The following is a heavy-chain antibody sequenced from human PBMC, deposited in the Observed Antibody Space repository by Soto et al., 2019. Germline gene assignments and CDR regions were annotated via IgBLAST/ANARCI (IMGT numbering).Heavy chain of an antibody. D-gene: IGHD3-3*01. V-gene: IGHV4-61*01. CDR2: IYYSGST. J-gene: IGHJ4*02. CDR1: GGSVSSGSYY. CDR3: ARVPSDFWSGYYSDY. Sequence: SETLSLTCTVSGGSVSSGSYYWSWIQQPPGKGLEWIGYIYYSGSTNYNPSLKSRVTISVDTSKNQFSLKLNSVTAADTAVYYCARVPSDFWSGYYSDYWGQGTLVTVSS.